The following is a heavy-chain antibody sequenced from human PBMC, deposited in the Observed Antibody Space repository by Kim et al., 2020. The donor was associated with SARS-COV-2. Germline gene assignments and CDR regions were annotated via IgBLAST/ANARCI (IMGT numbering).Heavy chain of an antibody. Sequence: SETLSLTCAVYGGSFSGYYWSWIRQPPGKGLEWIGEINHSGSTNYNPSLKSRVTISVDTSKNQFSLKLSSVTAADTAVSYCARRYGDYKNWFDPWGQGTLGSVSS. D-gene: IGHD4-17*01. J-gene: IGHJ5*02. CDR3: ARRYGDYKNWFDP. CDR2: INHSGST. V-gene: IGHV4-34*01. CDR1: GGSFSGYY.